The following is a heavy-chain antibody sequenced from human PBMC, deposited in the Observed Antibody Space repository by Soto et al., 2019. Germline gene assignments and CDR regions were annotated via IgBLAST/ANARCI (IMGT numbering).Heavy chain of an antibody. Sequence: SETLSLTCTVSGGSISSGDYYWSWIRQPPGKGLEWIGYIYYSGSTYYNPSLKSRVTVSVDTSKNQFSLKLSSVTAADTAVYYCARHPSDFWFDPWAQGTLVTVSS. J-gene: IGHJ5*02. D-gene: IGHD2-21*02. V-gene: IGHV4-30-4*01. CDR1: GGSISSGDYY. CDR2: IYYSGST. CDR3: ARHPSDFWFDP.